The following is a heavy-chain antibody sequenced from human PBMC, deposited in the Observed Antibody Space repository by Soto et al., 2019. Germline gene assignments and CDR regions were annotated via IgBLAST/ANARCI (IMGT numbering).Heavy chain of an antibody. J-gene: IGHJ4*02. Sequence: SLRLSCAASGFTFDDYAMHWVRQAPGKGLEWVSGISWNSGSIGYADSVKGRFTISRDNAKNSLYLQMNSLRAEDTALYYCAKVYGDRLSFDYWGQGTLVTVSS. CDR1: GFTFDDYA. CDR3: AKVYGDRLSFDY. V-gene: IGHV3-9*01. CDR2: ISWNSGSI. D-gene: IGHD4-17*01.